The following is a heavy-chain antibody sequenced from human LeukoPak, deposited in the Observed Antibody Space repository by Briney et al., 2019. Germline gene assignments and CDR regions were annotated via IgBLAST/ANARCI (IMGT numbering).Heavy chain of an antibody. CDR2: IKQDGSEK. D-gene: IGHD5-18*01. J-gene: IGHJ4*02. CDR1: GFIVGNNY. V-gene: IGHV3-7*01. Sequence: PGGSLRLSCTASGFIVGNNYMSWVRQAPGKGLEWVANIKQDGSEKSYVDSVKGRFTISRDNAKNSLYLQMNSLRAEDTAVYYCARETAVGSDYWGQGTLVTVSS. CDR3: ARETAVGSDY.